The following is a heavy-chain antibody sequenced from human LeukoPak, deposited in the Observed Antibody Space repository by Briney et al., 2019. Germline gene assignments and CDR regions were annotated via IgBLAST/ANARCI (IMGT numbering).Heavy chain of an antibody. CDR3: ARDYRIAAAGDAFDI. Sequence: SETLSLTCTVSGGSISSGGYYWSWIRQPPGKGLERIGYIYHSGSTYYNPSLKSRVTISVDRSKNQFSLKLSSVTAADTAVYYCARDYRIAAAGDAFDIWGQGTMVTVSS. V-gene: IGHV4-30-2*01. D-gene: IGHD6-13*01. CDR2: IYHSGST. J-gene: IGHJ3*02. CDR1: GGSISSGGYY.